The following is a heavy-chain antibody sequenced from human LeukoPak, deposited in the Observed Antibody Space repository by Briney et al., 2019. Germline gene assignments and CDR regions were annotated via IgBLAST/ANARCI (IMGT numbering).Heavy chain of an antibody. Sequence: ASVKVSCKASGYTFTSYGISWVRQAPGQGVEWMGWISAYNGNTNYAQKLQGRVTMTTGTSTSTAYMELRSLRSDDTAVYYCARDLHDYGDYDPTFDYWGQGTLVTVSS. D-gene: IGHD4-17*01. CDR2: ISAYNGNT. J-gene: IGHJ4*02. CDR1: GYTFTSYG. CDR3: ARDLHDYGDYDPTFDY. V-gene: IGHV1-18*04.